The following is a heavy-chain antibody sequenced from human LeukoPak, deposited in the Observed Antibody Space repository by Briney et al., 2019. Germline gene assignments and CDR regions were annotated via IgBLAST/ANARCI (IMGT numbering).Heavy chain of an antibody. J-gene: IGHJ4*02. D-gene: IGHD4-11*01. CDR1: GFTFSDYY. Sequence: GGSLRLSCAASGFTFSDYYMSWIRQAPGKGLEWVSYISSSGSTIYYADSVKGRFTISRDNAKNSLYLQMNSLRAEDTAVYYCASNAYSNYLISYWGQGTLVTVSS. CDR2: ISSSGSTI. CDR3: ASNAYSNYLISY. V-gene: IGHV3-11*01.